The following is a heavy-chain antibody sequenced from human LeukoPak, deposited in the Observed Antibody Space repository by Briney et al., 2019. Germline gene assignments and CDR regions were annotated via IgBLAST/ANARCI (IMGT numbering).Heavy chain of an antibody. CDR2: IYYGGST. V-gene: IGHV4-39*07. J-gene: IGHJ4*02. Sequence: SETLSLTCTVSGGSISSSSYYWGWIRQPPGKGLEWIGSIYYGGSTYYNSSLKSRGTISVDTSKNQFSLKLSSVTAADTAVYYCARDPDGYNLYYFDYWGQGTLVTVSS. CDR1: GGSISSSSYY. CDR3: ARDPDGYNLYYFDY. D-gene: IGHD5-24*01.